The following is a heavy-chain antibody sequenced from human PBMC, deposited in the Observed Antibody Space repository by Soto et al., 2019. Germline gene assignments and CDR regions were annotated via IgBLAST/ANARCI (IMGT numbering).Heavy chain of an antibody. CDR2: INDKSNYI. CDR1: GFTCSTHS. Sequence: EVQLVESGGGLVKPGGSLRLSCAASGFTCSTHSMNWVRQAPGKGPEWVSSINDKSNYIFYADSVKGRFTISRDNAKNSLYLQLNSLRDDETAVYYCANFPNFYRGWGQGTLVTVAA. J-gene: IGHJ4*02. D-gene: IGHD3-16*02. V-gene: IGHV3-21*06. CDR3: ANFPNFYRG.